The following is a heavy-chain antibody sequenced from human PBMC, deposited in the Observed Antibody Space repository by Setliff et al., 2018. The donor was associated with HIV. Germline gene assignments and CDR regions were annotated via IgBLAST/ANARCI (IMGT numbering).Heavy chain of an antibody. D-gene: IGHD5-12*01. J-gene: IGHJ5*02. CDR2: IYHTGST. CDR1: GGSINSTSYY. CDR3: APEMATIGFDP. Sequence: SETLSLTCTVSGGSINSTSYYWGWIRQPPGNGLEWIGSIYHTGSTYYKPSLKSRVTISVDTSKNQFSLRLSSVAAGDTAVYYCAPEMATIGFDPWGQGTLVTVS. V-gene: IGHV4-39*01.